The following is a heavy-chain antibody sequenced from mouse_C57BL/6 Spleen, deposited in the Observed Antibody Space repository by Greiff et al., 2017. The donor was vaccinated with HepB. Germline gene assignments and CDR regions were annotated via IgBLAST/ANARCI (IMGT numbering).Heavy chain of an antibody. CDR1: GYTFTDYN. D-gene: IGHD2-4*01. Sequence: EVQPQQSGPELVKPGASVKIPCKASGYTFTDYNMDWVKQSHGKSLEWIGDINPNNGGTIYNQKFKGKATLTVDKSSSTAYMELRSLTSEDTAVYYCASSMDYPWFAYWGQGTLVTVSA. J-gene: IGHJ3*01. CDR2: INPNNGGT. V-gene: IGHV1-18*01. CDR3: ASSMDYPWFAY.